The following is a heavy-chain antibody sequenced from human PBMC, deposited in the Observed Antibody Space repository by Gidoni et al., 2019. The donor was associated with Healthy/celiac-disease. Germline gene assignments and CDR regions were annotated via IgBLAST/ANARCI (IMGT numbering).Heavy chain of an antibody. J-gene: IGHJ4*02. D-gene: IGHD1-26*01. V-gene: IGHV3-33*01. Sequence: QVQLVESGGGVVQPGRSLRLSCAASGFTFSSYGMHWVRQAPGKGLEWVAVIWYDGSNKYYADSVKGRFTISRDNSKNTLYLQMNSLRAEDTAVYYCARERGSYLAYYFDYWGQGTLVTVSS. CDR3: ARERGSYLAYYFDY. CDR2: IWYDGSNK. CDR1: GFTFSSYG.